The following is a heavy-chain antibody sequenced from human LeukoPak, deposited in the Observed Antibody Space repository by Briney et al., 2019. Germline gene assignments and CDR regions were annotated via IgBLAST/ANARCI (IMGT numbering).Heavy chain of an antibody. J-gene: IGHJ4*02. CDR2: IYYSGST. CDR3: ARTDNYYDSSGYADYFDY. Sequence: SETLSLTCAVSGYSISSGLWWGWIRQPPGKGLEWIGYIYYSGSTYYNPSLKSRVTISVDTSKNQFSLKLSSVTAADTAVYYCARTDNYYDSSGYADYFDYWGQGTLVTVSS. V-gene: IGHV4-28*01. CDR1: GYSISSGLW. D-gene: IGHD3-22*01.